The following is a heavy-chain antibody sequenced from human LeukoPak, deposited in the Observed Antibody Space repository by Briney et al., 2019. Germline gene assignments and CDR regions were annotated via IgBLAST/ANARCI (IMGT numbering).Heavy chain of an antibody. CDR3: ARVRGDDCWSGYFYFDY. CDR1: GGTFSSYT. J-gene: IGHJ4*02. V-gene: IGHV1-69*02. D-gene: IGHD3-3*01. CDR2: IIPIRGIA. Sequence: TVKVSCKTSGGTFSSYTISWARHAPGKGLEWVGRIIPIRGIADYAQKFQGRVTINADESTSTAYMELSSLRSEDTAVYYCARVRGDDCWSGYFYFDYWGQGTLVTVS.